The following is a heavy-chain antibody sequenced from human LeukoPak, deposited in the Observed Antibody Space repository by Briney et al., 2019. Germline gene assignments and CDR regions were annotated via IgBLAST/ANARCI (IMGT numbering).Heavy chain of an antibody. CDR2: INSDGSST. Sequence: GGSLRLSCAASGFTFSSYWMHWVRQAPGKGLVWVSRINSDGSSTSYTDSVKGRFTISRDNAKNTLYLQMDSLRADDTAVYYCARGTGYGVFDYWGQGTLVTVSS. V-gene: IGHV3-74*01. CDR3: ARGTGYGVFDY. CDR1: GFTFSSYW. D-gene: IGHD3-9*01. J-gene: IGHJ4*02.